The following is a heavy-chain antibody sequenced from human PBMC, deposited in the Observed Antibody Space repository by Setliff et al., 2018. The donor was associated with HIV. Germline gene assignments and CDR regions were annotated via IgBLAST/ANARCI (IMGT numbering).Heavy chain of an antibody. V-gene: IGHV4-34*01. CDR1: GGSLSGYY. D-gene: IGHD3-16*01. Sequence: PSETLSLTCAVYGGSLSGYYWSWIRQPPGKGLEWIGEINDSGNINYNPSLKSRVTISVDTSKNQFFLKVTSVTAADTAVYFCAKGGAVSADFDSWGQGTLVTVSS. J-gene: IGHJ5*01. CDR3: AKGGAVSADFDS. CDR2: INDSGNI.